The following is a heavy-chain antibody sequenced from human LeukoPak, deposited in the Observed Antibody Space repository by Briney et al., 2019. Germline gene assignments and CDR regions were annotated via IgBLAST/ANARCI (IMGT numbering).Heavy chain of an antibody. CDR3: AEGDYGSGNGLDP. CDR2: INPSGGST. V-gene: IGHV1-46*01. D-gene: IGHD3-10*01. CDR1: GYTFTSYY. J-gene: IGHJ5*02. Sequence: ASVKVSCKASGYTFTSYYMHWVRQAPGQGLEWMGIINPSGGSTSCAQKFQGRVTMTRDTSTSTVYMELRRLTSDDTAVYYCAEGDYGSGNGLDPWGQGTLVTVSS.